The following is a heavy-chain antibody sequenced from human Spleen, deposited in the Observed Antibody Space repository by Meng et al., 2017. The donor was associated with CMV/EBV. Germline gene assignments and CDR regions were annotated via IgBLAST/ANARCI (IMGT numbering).Heavy chain of an antibody. J-gene: IGHJ5*02. V-gene: IGHV4-59*01. CDR2: IYYSGST. CDR3: ARGTPITMVRGVTNWFDP. CDR1: GGSISSYY. D-gene: IGHD3-10*01. Sequence: SETLSLTCTVSGGSISSYYWSWIRQPPGKGLELIGYIYYSGSTNYNPSLKSRVTISEDTSKNQFSLKLSSVTAADTAVYYCARGTPITMVRGVTNWFDPWGQGTLVTVSS.